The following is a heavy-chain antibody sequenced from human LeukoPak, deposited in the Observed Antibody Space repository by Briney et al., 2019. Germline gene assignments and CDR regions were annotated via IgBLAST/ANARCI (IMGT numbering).Heavy chain of an antibody. Sequence: ASVKVSCKASGYTFTGYYMHWVRQAPGQGLEWMGWINPNSGGTNYAQKFQGRVTMTRDTSISTAYMELSRLRSDDTAMYYCARENLWFGTFPDWFDPWGQGTLVTVSS. D-gene: IGHD3-10*01. CDR1: GYTFTGYY. J-gene: IGHJ5*02. V-gene: IGHV1-2*02. CDR2: INPNSGGT. CDR3: ARENLWFGTFPDWFDP.